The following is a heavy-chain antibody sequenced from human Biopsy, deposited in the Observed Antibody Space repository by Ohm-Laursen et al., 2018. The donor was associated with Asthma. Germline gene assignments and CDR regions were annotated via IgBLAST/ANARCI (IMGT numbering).Heavy chain of an antibody. CDR2: INYSGST. CDR3: ARDLSGYCTSSACYGFDS. CDR1: GGSISSGGYY. Sequence: LSLTCTVSGGSISSGGYYWSWIRQHPGKGLEWIGYINYSGSTFYSPSLESRVTVSVDTSKNQFSLKLSSVTAADTAVYYCARDLSGYCTSSACYGFDSWGQGTLVTVSS. D-gene: IGHD2-8*01. V-gene: IGHV4-31*03. J-gene: IGHJ5*01.